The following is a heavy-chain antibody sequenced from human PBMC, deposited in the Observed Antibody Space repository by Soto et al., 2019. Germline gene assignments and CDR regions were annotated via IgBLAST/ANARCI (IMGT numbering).Heavy chain of an antibody. CDR3: ARDRARQQLGDY. V-gene: IGHV1-18*04. D-gene: IGHD6-13*01. CDR1: GYTFTSYC. Sequence: ASVKVSCKASGYTFTSYCISWVRQAPGQGLEWMGWISAYNGNTNYAQKLQGRVTMTTDTSTSTAYMELRSLRSDDTAVYYCARDRARQQLGDYCGQGTLVTVSS. J-gene: IGHJ4*02. CDR2: ISAYNGNT.